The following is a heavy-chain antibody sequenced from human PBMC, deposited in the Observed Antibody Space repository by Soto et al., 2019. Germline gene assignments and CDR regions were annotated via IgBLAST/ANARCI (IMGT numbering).Heavy chain of an antibody. V-gene: IGHV6-1*01. D-gene: IGHD3-3*02. CDR3: AREGKHLFRVYYYYYGIDV. J-gene: IGHJ6*02. Sequence: SQTLSLTSAISGDSVSSNSAAWNWIRQSPSRGLEWLGRTYYRSKWYNDYAVSVKSRITINPDTSKNQFSLQPNSVTPEDTAVYYCAREGKHLFRVYYYYYGIDVWCQAPT. CDR2: TYYRSKWYN. CDR1: GDSVSSNSAA.